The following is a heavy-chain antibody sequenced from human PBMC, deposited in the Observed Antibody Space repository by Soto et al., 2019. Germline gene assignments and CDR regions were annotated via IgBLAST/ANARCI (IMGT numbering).Heavy chain of an antibody. CDR1: GFSLSNARMG. J-gene: IGHJ6*02. Sequence: QVTLKESGPVLVKPTETLTLTCTVSGFSLSNARMGVSWIRQPPGKALEWLAHIFSNDEKSYSTSLKSRLTISMDTSKSQVVLTMTNMDPVDTATYYCALVVITTYYYYGMDVWGQGTTVTVSS. CDR3: ALVVITTYYYYGMDV. D-gene: IGHD3-22*01. CDR2: IFSNDEK. V-gene: IGHV2-26*01.